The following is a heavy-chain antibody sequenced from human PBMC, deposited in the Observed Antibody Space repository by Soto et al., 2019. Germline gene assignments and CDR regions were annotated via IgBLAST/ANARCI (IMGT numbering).Heavy chain of an antibody. CDR1: GFSFNTYD. J-gene: IGHJ6*02. V-gene: IGHV3-30*18. CDR2: ISYDGSNK. Sequence: PGGSLRLSCASSGFSFNTYDMHWVRQAPGKGLEWVAVISYDGSNKYYADSVKGRFTISRDNFKNTLYLQMNSLRVEVTAVYYCAKGPIKYYGKDVWGQGTTVTVSS. CDR3: AKGPIKYYGKDV.